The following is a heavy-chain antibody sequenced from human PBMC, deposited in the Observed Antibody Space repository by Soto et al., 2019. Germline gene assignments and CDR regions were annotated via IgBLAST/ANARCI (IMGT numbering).Heavy chain of an antibody. J-gene: IGHJ4*02. D-gene: IGHD4-17*01. Sequence: QVQLVQSGVEVKKPGASVRVACKTSASIFTRYGFSWVRQAPGQGLEWMGWISAYNGDTKYAQNFQGRVTMTTDTSTRTAYMELRTLRIDDTGVYYCTSDYGDENSWGQGTLVTVSS. CDR2: ISAYNGDT. V-gene: IGHV1-18*01. CDR1: ASIFTRYG. CDR3: TSDYGDENS.